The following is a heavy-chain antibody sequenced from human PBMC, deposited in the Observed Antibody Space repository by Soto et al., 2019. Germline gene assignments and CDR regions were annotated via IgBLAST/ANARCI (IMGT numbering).Heavy chain of an antibody. V-gene: IGHV3-21*04. J-gene: IGHJ4*02. Sequence: GGSLRLSCAASGFTFSSYSMNWVRQAPGKGLEWVSAISSSSSYTYYADSVKGRFTISRDNSKNTLYLQMNSLRAEDTAVYYCAKDLYYGDPGYFDYWGQGTLVTVSS. CDR2: ISSSSSYT. D-gene: IGHD4-17*01. CDR1: GFTFSSYS. CDR3: AKDLYYGDPGYFDY.